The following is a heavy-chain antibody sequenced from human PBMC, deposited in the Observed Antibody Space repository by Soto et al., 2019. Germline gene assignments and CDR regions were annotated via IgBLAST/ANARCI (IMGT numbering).Heavy chain of an antibody. CDR1: GFTFNKVW. D-gene: IGHD1-1*01. J-gene: IGHJ4*02. CDR3: TTGRDDLLY. V-gene: IGHV3-15*07. Sequence: EVQLVESGGGLVKPGGSLRLSCAVSGFTFNKVWMNWVRQAPGKGLEWVGRIKSKIDGGTTDYAAAVKGRFTITRDDSKDTLYLQMNSLKTEDTAAYCCTTGRDDLLYWGQGTLVTVSS. CDR2: IKSKIDGGTT.